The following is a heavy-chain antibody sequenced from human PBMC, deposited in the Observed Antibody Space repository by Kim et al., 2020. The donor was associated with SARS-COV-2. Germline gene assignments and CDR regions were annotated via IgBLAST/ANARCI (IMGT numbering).Heavy chain of an antibody. J-gene: IGHJ5*02. CDR2: RYYSGST. Sequence: SETLSLTCTVSGGSISSTSYYWGWIRQSPGKGLEWIGSRYYSGSTYYNPSLKSRVTISLDTSKNQFSLRLISVTAADTAVYYCARHLREVRGVMPAVVGQFDPWGQGTLVTVSS. D-gene: IGHD3-10*01. CDR3: ARHLREVRGVMPAVVGQFDP. CDR1: GGSISSTSYY. V-gene: IGHV4-39*01.